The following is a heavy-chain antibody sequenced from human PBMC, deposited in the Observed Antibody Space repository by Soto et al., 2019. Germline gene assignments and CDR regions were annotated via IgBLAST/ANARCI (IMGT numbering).Heavy chain of an antibody. CDR3: ARDYWWSYNC. D-gene: IGHD2-15*01. J-gene: IGHJ4*02. CDR2: ISTSSSTI. CDR1: GFTFSGYS. Sequence: GGPLRLSCAASGFTFSGYSMNWVRQAPGKGLEGVSYISTSSSTIYYADSVKGRFTISRENAKNSLYLQMNSLRDEDTAVYYCARDYWWSYNCWGQGTLVTVSS. V-gene: IGHV3-48*02.